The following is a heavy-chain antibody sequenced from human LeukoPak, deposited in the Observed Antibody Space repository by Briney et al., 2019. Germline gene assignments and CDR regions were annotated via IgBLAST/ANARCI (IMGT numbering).Heavy chain of an antibody. CDR1: GGSISSYY. V-gene: IGHV4-59*01. D-gene: IGHD3-22*01. Sequence: SGTLSLTCTVSGGSISSYYWSWIRQPPGKGLEWVGYIYYGGSTNYNPSLKSRVTISVHTSKNQFSLKLSSVTAADTAVYYCARGTYYYDSSGYSRHGYFQHWGQGTLVTVSS. J-gene: IGHJ1*01. CDR3: ARGTYYYDSSGYSRHGYFQH. CDR2: IYYGGST.